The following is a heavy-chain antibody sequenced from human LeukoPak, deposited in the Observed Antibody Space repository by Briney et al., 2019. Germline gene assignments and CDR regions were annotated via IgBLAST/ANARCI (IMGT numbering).Heavy chain of an antibody. CDR2: IYYSGST. D-gene: IGHD1-26*01. CDR1: GGSINSTNW. V-gene: IGHV4-4*02. J-gene: IGHJ3*02. CDR3: ARCSGSYLDAFDI. Sequence: NPSETLSLTCAVSGGSINSTNWWSWVRQPPGKGLEWIGYIYYSGSTNYNPSLKSRVTISVDTSKNQFSLKLSSVTAADTAVYYCARCSGSYLDAFDIWGQGTMVTVSS.